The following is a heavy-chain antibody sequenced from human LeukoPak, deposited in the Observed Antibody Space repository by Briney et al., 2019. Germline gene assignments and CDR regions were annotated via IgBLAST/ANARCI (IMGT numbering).Heavy chain of an antibody. CDR1: GYTFTSYY. J-gene: IGHJ4*02. Sequence: ASVKVSCKASGYTFTSYYMHWVRQAPGQGLEWMGIINPSGGSTSYAQKFQGRVTMTRDMSTSTVYMELNSLRSEDTAVYYCARDLVAAPRLGYWGQGTLVTVSS. V-gene: IGHV1-46*01. D-gene: IGHD5-12*01. CDR2: INPSGGST. CDR3: ARDLVAAPRLGY.